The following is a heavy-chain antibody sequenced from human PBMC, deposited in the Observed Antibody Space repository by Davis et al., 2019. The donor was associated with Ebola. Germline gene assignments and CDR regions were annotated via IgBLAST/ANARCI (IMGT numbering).Heavy chain of an antibody. CDR1: GFTFSSYN. D-gene: IGHD2-8*02. Sequence: GGSLRLSCAASGFTFSSYNMSWVRQAPGKGLEWVSAISGSGGSTYYADSVKGRFTISRDNSKNTLYLQMNSLRAEDTAVYYCAEIYWVRYGMDVWGQGTTVTVSS. CDR3: AEIYWVRYGMDV. CDR2: ISGSGGST. J-gene: IGHJ6*02. V-gene: IGHV3-23*01.